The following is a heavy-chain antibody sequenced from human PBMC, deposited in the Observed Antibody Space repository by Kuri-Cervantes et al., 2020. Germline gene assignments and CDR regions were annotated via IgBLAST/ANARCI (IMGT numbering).Heavy chain of an antibody. CDR2: ISSSSSYI. CDR1: GFTFGSYS. V-gene: IGHV3-21*01. D-gene: IGHD5-18*01. CDR3: AKADPPYTAMVEDYFDY. Sequence: GGSLRLSCAASGFTFGSYSMNWVRQAPGKGLEWVSSISSSSSYIYYTDSVKGRFTISRDNAKNSLYLQMNSLRAEDTAVYYCAKADPPYTAMVEDYFDYWGQGTLVTVSS. J-gene: IGHJ4*02.